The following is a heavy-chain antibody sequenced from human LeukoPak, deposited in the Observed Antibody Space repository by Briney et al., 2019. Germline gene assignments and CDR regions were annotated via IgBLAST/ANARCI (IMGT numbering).Heavy chain of an antibody. CDR3: ARQQRLVRGLDWFDP. Sequence: PSETLSLTCTVSGGSISSYYWSWIRQPPGKGLEWIGYIYYSGSTNYNPSLKSRVTISVDTSRNQFSLKLSSVTAADTAVYYCARQQRLVRGLDWFDPWGQGTLVTVSS. CDR2: IYYSGST. V-gene: IGHV4-59*01. J-gene: IGHJ5*02. CDR1: GGSISSYY. D-gene: IGHD3-10*01.